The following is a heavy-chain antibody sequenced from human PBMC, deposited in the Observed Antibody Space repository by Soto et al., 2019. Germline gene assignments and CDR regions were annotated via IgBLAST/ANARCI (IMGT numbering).Heavy chain of an antibody. D-gene: IGHD3-10*01. J-gene: IGHJ4*02. V-gene: IGHV1-2*04. CDR1: GYTFTGYY. Sequence: SVKVSCKASGYTFTGYYMHWVRQAPGQGLEWMGWINPNSGGTNYAQKYKGWVTMTRDTSISTAYMELSRLRSDDTAGYYCVRETRMVRGFFHSWGLGTLVTVSP. CDR2: INPNSGGT. CDR3: VRETRMVRGFFHS.